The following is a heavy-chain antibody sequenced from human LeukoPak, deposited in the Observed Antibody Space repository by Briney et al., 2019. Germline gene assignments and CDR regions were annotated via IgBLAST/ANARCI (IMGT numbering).Heavy chain of an antibody. CDR2: ISSSSSYI. Sequence: GGSLRLSCAASGFTFSSYSMNWVRQAPGKGLEWVSSISSSSSYIYYADSVKCRSTISRDNAKNSLYLQVNSLKAEDTAMYYCTTGGYSYHYLYVNWGQGALVSVSS. D-gene: IGHD5-18*01. V-gene: IGHV3-21*03. CDR1: GFTFSSYS. CDR3: TTGGYSYHYLYVN. J-gene: IGHJ4*02.